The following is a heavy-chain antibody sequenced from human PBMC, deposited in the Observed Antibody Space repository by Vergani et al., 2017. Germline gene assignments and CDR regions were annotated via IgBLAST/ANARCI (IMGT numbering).Heavy chain of an antibody. CDR2: IDHTGRP. CDR1: GGSFTSYH. V-gene: IGHV4-34*01. Sequence: QVQLQQWGGGLLKPSETLSLTCVVNGGSFTSYHWTWIRQSPGEGLEWVGDIDHTGRPDYNPSLKIRLTMSVDKSRNQFSLTHNSVTATDTAIYFCARVNTETNGHLYYYYYMDVWGQGTAVTVS. J-gene: IGHJ6*03. CDR3: ARVNTETNGHLYYYYYMDV. D-gene: IGHD4-11*01.